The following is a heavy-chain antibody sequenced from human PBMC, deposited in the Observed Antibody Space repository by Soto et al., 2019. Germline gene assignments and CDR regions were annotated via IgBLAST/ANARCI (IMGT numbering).Heavy chain of an antibody. J-gene: IGHJ3*02. CDR3: ARHVYGYPNDAFDI. Sequence: SETLSLTCTVSGSPISDNYWSWFRQAPGQGLEWVGYIYYTGTTTYNPSVKSRVTISLDTSKSQFSLILRSVTAADTAVYYCARHVYGYPNDAFDIWGQGTMVTVSS. CDR2: IYYTGTT. V-gene: IGHV4-59*08. CDR1: GSPISDNY. D-gene: IGHD5-18*01.